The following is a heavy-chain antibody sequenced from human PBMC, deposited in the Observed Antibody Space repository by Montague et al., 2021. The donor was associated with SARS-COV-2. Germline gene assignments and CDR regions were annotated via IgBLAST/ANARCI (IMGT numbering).Heavy chain of an antibody. CDR2: XXWDDEK. J-gene: IGHJ6*02. CDR1: GFSLSTSGVG. Sequence: PAPVKPTQTLTLTCTFSGFSLSTSGVGVGWIRQPQGKALEWLALXXWDDEKYYSTSLKTRLTISKDTSKNRVVLTMTNMDPVDTATYYCARMPVLLWFGELGYYGMDVWGQGTTVTVSS. D-gene: IGHD3-10*01. CDR3: ARMPVLLWFGELGYYGMDV. V-gene: IGHV2-70*01.